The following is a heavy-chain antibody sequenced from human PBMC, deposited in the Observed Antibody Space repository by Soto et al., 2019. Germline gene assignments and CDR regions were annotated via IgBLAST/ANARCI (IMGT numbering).Heavy chain of an antibody. J-gene: IGHJ4*02. CDR2: ISPYDHSM. Sequence: EVQLVESGGGLVKPGGSLRLSCAASGFTFTSHNIYWFRQAPGKGLECVSSISPYDHSMYYADSVKGRFTVSKDNAKSSVYLQMDSLRAEDTAMYYCARELSTIVRAYNWGQGTLVTVSS. D-gene: IGHD3-10*01. V-gene: IGHV3-21*02. CDR1: GFTFTSHN. CDR3: ARELSTIVRAYN.